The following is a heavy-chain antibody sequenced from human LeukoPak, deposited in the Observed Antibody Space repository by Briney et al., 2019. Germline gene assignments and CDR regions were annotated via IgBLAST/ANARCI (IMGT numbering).Heavy chain of an antibody. CDR3: AREFSDAVDP. D-gene: IGHD2-2*01. CDR2: INHSGST. J-gene: IGHJ5*02. CDR1: GGSFSGYY. V-gene: IGHV4-34*01. Sequence: SETLSLTCAVYGGSFSGYYWSWIRQPPGKGLEWIGEINHSGSTNYNPSLKSRVTISVDTSKNQFSLKLSSVTAADTAVYYCAREFSDAVDPWGQGTLVTVSS.